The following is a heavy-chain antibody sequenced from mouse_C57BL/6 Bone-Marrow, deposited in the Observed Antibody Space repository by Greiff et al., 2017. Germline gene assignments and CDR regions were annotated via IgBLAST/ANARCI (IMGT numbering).Heavy chain of an antibody. J-gene: IGHJ2*01. Sequence: VKLQQPGAELVRPGSSVKLSCKASGYTFTSYWMHWVKQRPIQGLEWIGNIDPSDSETHYNQKFKDKATLTVDKSSSTAYMQLSSLTSEDSAVYYCARCYYGSSYVDYWGQGTTLTVSS. V-gene: IGHV1-52*01. CDR1: GYTFTSYW. D-gene: IGHD1-1*01. CDR3: ARCYYGSSYVDY. CDR2: IDPSDSET.